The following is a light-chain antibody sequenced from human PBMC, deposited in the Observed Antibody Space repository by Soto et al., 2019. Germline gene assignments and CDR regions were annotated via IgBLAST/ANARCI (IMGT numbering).Light chain of an antibody. CDR1: QSISSW. Sequence: DIQMTQSPSTLSSSVGERVTLTCRASQSISSWLVWYQQKQGKAPQLLIYKAASLESGVPTRFGGSGSGDEFTLTISILQPDDVATYYCQQYNISWTFGQGTKVEIK. CDR2: KAA. J-gene: IGKJ1*01. CDR3: QQYNISWT. V-gene: IGKV1-5*03.